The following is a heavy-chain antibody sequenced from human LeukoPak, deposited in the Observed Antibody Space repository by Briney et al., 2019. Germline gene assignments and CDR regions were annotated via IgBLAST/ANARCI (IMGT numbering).Heavy chain of an antibody. CDR1: GGSICTYY. V-gene: IGHV4-4*07. CDR3: ARVRGYCSSTSCYRYFDP. CDR2: IYTSGGT. J-gene: IGHJ5*02. Sequence: PSETLSLTCTVAGGSICTYYWSWLRPPPGKGLEWIGRIYTSGGTNDNPSLKSRVTMSVDTSKNQFSLKLSSVTAADTAVDYCARVRGYCSSTSCYRYFDPWGQGTLVTVPS. D-gene: IGHD2-2*01.